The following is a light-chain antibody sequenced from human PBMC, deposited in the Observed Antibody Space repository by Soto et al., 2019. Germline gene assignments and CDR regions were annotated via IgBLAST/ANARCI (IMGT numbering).Light chain of an antibody. CDR2: DAS. V-gene: IGKV1-5*01. J-gene: IGKJ2*01. Sequence: DIQMTQSPSTLSASVGDRVTITCRASQSISSWLAWYQQKPGQAPKLLIYDASSLESGVPSRFSGSGSGTEFTLTISSLQPDDFATYYCQQYSSYSYTFGQGTKLEIK. CDR3: QQYSSYSYT. CDR1: QSISSW.